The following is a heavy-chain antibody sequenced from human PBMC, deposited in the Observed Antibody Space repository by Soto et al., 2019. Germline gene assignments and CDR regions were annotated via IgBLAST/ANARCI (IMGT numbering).Heavy chain of an antibody. Sequence: QVQLQQWGAGLLKPSETLSLTCAVYGGSFINHYWSWIRQPPGKGLEWIGEINRIGITNYNPSLKSRVTFSVDTFKKQFSLKLSSVAAADTAVYYCARGDILIGSRNWFDPWGQGTLVTVSS. CDR2: INRIGIT. CDR1: GGSFINHY. CDR3: ARGDILIGSRNWFDP. J-gene: IGHJ5*02. V-gene: IGHV4-34*01. D-gene: IGHD3-9*01.